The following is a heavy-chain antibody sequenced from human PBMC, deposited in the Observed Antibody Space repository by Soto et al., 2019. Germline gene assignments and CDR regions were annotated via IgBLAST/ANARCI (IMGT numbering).Heavy chain of an antibody. V-gene: IGHV3-9*01. CDR1: GLTFDDYA. Sequence: GGSLRLSCAASGLTFDDYAMHWVRQAPGKGLEWVSGISWNSRSIVYADSVKGRFTISRDNAKNSLYLQMNSLRAEDTALYYCVKAQNPVGQVIFADFDYWGQGTLVTVSS. D-gene: IGHD1-26*01. CDR3: VKAQNPVGQVIFADFDY. CDR2: ISWNSRSI. J-gene: IGHJ4*02.